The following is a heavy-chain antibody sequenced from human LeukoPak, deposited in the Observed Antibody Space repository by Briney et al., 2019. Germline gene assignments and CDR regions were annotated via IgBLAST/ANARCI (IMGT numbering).Heavy chain of an antibody. CDR2: ITSSSSYV. J-gene: IGHJ3*02. V-gene: IGHV3-21*01. D-gene: IGHD5-12*01. CDR1: GFTFSSYA. Sequence: GGSLRLSCAASGFTFSSYAMSWVRQAPGKGLEWVSSITSSSSYVYYADSVKGRFTISRDNAKNSLYLQMNRLRVEDTAVYYCATGAWRDAFDIWGQGTMVTVSS. CDR3: ATGAWRDAFDI.